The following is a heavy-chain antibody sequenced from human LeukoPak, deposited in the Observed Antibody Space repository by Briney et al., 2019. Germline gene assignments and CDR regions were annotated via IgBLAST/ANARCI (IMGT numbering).Heavy chain of an antibody. V-gene: IGHV4-34*01. CDR2: INHSGST. CDR1: GGSFSGYY. D-gene: IGHD3-3*01. CDR3: ARGARTIFGVVIIRSYRNWFDP. Sequence: SETLSLTCAVYGGSFSGYYWSWIRQPPGKGLEWIGEINHSGSTNYNPSLKSRVTISVDTSKNQFSLKLSSVTAADTAVYYCARGARTIFGVVIIRSYRNWFDPWGQGTLVTVSS. J-gene: IGHJ5*02.